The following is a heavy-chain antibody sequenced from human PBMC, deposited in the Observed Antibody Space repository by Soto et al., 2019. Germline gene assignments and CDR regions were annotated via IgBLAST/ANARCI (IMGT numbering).Heavy chain of an antibody. CDR3: ARDRDSLGSFDY. D-gene: IGHD2-15*01. CDR2: IYYSGST. J-gene: IGHJ4*02. Sequence: SETLSLTCTVSGGSISSGGYYWSWIRQHPGKGLEWIGYIYYSGSTYYNPSLKSRVTISVDTSKNQFSLKLSSVTAADTAVYYCARDRDSLGSFDYWGQGTLVTVSS. V-gene: IGHV4-31*03. CDR1: GGSISSGGYY.